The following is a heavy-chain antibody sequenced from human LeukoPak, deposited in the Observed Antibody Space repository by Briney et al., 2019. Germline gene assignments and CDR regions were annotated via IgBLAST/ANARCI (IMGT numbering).Heavy chain of an antibody. CDR2: ISGSGGST. CDR1: GFTFSSYA. V-gene: IGHV3-23*01. D-gene: IGHD4-17*01. Sequence: GGSLRLSCAASGFTFSSYAMSWVRQAPGKWLEWVSAISGSGGSTYYADAVKRRFTISRDNSKNTLYLQMNSLRAEATAVYYCAKEGNGDYYFDYWGQGTLVTVSS. J-gene: IGHJ4*02. CDR3: AKEGNGDYYFDY.